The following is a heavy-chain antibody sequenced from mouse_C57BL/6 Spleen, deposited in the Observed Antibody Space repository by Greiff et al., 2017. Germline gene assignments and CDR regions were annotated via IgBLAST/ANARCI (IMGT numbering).Heavy chain of an antibody. J-gene: IGHJ1*03. V-gene: IGHV1-52*01. Sequence: QVQLQQPGAELVRPGSSVKLSCKASGYTSTSYWMHWVKQRPIQGLEWIGNIDPSDSETHYNQKFKDKATLTVDKSSSTAYMQLSSLTSEDSAVYYCAREGDGYHFDVWGTGTTVTVSS. CDR2: IDPSDSET. CDR1: GYTSTSYW. D-gene: IGHD2-3*01. CDR3: AREGDGYHFDV.